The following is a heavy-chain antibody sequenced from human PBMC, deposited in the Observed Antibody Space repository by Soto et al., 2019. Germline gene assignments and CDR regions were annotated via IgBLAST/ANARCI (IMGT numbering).Heavy chain of an antibody. CDR3: ARDRFDFWSGYYRYYFDY. CDR1: GDSVSSNSAA. CDR2: TYYRSKWYN. J-gene: IGHJ4*02. D-gene: IGHD3-3*01. V-gene: IGHV6-1*01. Sequence: SQTLSLTCAISGDSVSSNSAAWNWIRQSPSRGLEWLGRTYYRSKWYNDYAVSVKSRITINPDTSKNQFSLQLNSVTPEDTAVCYCARDRFDFWSGYYRYYFDYWGQGTLVTVSS.